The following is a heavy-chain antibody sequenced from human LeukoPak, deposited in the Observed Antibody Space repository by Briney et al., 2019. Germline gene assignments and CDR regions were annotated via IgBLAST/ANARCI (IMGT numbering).Heavy chain of an antibody. Sequence: SETLFLTCAVPGGAINSRHWWSWVRQPPGKGLEWIGEIYQSASTNYNPSFKNRVTISVDWSKNQFSLGLSSVTAADTAVYYCARRSSKRFNWYFDLWGRGTLVTVSS. J-gene: IGHJ2*01. V-gene: IGHV4-4*02. D-gene: IGHD5-24*01. CDR3: ARRSSKRFNWYFDL. CDR2: IYQSAST. CDR1: GGAINSRHW.